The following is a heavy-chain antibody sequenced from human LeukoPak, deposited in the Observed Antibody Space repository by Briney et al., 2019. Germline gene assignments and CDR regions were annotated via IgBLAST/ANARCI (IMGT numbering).Heavy chain of an antibody. CDR1: AYTFTSYD. J-gene: IGHJ5*02. V-gene: IGHV1-8*01. CDR2: MNPNSGNT. D-gene: IGHD3-10*01. CDR3: ARGRMVRGVTWWFDP. Sequence: GASVKVSFTASAYTFTSYDINWVRQATGQGLEWMGWMNPNSGNTGYAQKFQGRVTMTRNTSVSTAYMELSSLRSEDTAVYYCARGRMVRGVTWWFDPWGQGTLVTVSS.